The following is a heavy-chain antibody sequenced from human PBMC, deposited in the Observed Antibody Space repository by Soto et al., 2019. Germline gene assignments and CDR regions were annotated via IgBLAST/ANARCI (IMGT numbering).Heavy chain of an antibody. D-gene: IGHD6-25*01. CDR2: ISPSSGYT. CDR3: AREMWTRSGPQNFFDY. J-gene: IGHJ4*02. CDR1: GYSFTNYG. V-gene: IGHV1-18*01. Sequence: ASVKVSCKASGYSFTNYGFCWVRQVPGQGLEWMGYISPSSGYTTYAPNLQERVIMTTDSSTTTVYMELRSLTSDDTAVYYCAREMWTRSGPQNFFDYWGQGALVTISS.